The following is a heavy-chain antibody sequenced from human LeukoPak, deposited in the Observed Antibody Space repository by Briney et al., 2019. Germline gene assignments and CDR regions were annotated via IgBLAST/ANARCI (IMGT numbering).Heavy chain of an antibody. CDR3: ARDGGDPAYCGGDCYSENWFDP. D-gene: IGHD2-21*02. Sequence: ASVKVSCKASGYTFTGYYMHWVRQAPGQGLEWMGWINPNSGGTNYAQKFQGRVTMTRDTSISTAYMELSRLRSEDTAVYYCARDGGDPAYCGGDCYSENWFDPWGQGTLVTVSS. V-gene: IGHV1-2*02. CDR2: INPNSGGT. CDR1: GYTFTGYY. J-gene: IGHJ5*02.